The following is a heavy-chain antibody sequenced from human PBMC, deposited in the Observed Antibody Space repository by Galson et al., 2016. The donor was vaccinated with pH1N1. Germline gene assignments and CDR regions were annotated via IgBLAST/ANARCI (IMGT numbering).Heavy chain of an antibody. Sequence: TLSLTCTVSGGSISSGGYYWSWIRQHPGKGLEWIGYIYYSGSTYYNPSLKSRVTISVDTSKNQFSLKLSSVTAADTAVYYCARSIAAAGTFRFDPWGQGILVSVSS. CDR2: IYYSGST. V-gene: IGHV4-31*03. J-gene: IGHJ5*02. CDR1: GGSISSGGYY. CDR3: ARSIAAAGTFRFDP. D-gene: IGHD6-13*01.